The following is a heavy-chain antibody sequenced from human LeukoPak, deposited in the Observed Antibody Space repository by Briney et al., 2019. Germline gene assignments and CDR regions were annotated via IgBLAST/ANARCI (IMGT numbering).Heavy chain of an antibody. CDR3: ARDVYGLDP. V-gene: IGHV3-30*04. J-gene: IGHJ5*02. CDR2: ISYDGRNK. CDR1: GFIFSNYA. D-gene: IGHD3-16*01. Sequence: GSLRLSCVASGFIFSNYAMHWVRQAPGKGLEWVTFISYDGRNKYYADSVKGRFTISRDNSKNTLYLQMNSLGAEDTAVYYCARDVYGLDPWGQGTLVTVSS.